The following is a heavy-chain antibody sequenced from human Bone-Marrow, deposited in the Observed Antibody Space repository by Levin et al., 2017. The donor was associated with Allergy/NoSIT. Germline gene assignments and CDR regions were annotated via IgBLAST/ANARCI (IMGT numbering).Heavy chain of an antibody. D-gene: IGHD5-18*01. V-gene: IGHV3-30*18. CDR1: GFTFHTFA. CDR3: AKPRYSYGFPSSWDFDL. J-gene: IGHJ2*01. CDR2: VSHDGSNR. Sequence: PGGSLRLSCAASGFTFHTFAMHWVRQAPGKGLEWVASVSHDGSNRYYGDSVRGRFTISRDSVKNMVSLQMNGLRRDDAATYYCAKPRYSYGFPSSWDFDLWGRGTPVTVSS.